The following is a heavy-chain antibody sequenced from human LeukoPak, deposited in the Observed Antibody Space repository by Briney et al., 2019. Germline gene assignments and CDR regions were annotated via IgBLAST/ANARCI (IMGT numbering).Heavy chain of an antibody. D-gene: IGHD1/OR15-1a*01. CDR2: IYTSGST. CDR1: GGSISSYY. J-gene: IGHJ4*02. V-gene: IGHV4-4*07. Sequence: SETLSLTCTVSGGSISSYYWSWIRQPAGKGLEWIGRIYTSGSTNYNPSLKSRVTMSVDTSRNQFSLKLNSVTAADTAVYYCATFADHNNGPAAYWGQGTLVAVSS. CDR3: ATFADHNNGPAAY.